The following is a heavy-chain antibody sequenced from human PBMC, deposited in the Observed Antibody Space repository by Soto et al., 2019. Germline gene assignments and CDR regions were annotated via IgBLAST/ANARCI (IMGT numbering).Heavy chain of an antibody. D-gene: IGHD1-26*01. CDR3: ARTLQGSTGVGYYYYYGMDV. J-gene: IGHJ6*02. V-gene: IGHV3-30-3*01. CDR1: GFTCSSYA. CDR2: ISYDGSNK. Sequence: GPLRLACAASGFTCSSYAMHWVRQAPGKGLEWVAVISYDGSNKYYADSVKGRFTISRDNSKNTLYLQMNSLRAEDTAVYYCARTLQGSTGVGYYYYYGMDVWGQGTTVTVSS.